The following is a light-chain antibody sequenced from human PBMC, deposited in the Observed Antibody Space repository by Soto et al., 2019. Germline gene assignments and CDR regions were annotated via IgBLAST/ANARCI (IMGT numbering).Light chain of an antibody. J-gene: IGKJ1*01. CDR1: QSVSNNY. Sequence: EIVLTQSPVTLSLSPGERATLSCRASQSVSNNYFAWYQQKPAQAPRLLIYGTSTRAAGIPDRFSGAGSGTDFTLTISRLEPEDFAVYYCQQFGYSLWTFGQGTKVDIK. V-gene: IGKV3-20*01. CDR2: GTS. CDR3: QQFGYSLWT.